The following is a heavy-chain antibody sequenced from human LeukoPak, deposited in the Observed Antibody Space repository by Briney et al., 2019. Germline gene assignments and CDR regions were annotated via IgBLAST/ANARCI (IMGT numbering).Heavy chain of an antibody. V-gene: IGHV3-30-3*01. CDR1: GFTFSSYA. D-gene: IGHD5-18*01. CDR3: ARSDRRIQLWYGMGYYYGMDV. J-gene: IGHJ6*02. Sequence: GRSLRLSCAASGFTFSSYALHWVRQAPGKGLEWVAVISYHGSNKYYADSVKGRFTISRDNSYNTLYLEMNSLKASDTAMYYCARSDRRIQLWYGMGYYYGMDVWGQGTTVTVSS. CDR2: ISYHGSNK.